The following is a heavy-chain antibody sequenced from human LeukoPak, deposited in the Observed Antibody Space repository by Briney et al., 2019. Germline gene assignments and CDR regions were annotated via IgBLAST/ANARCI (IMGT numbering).Heavy chain of an antibody. Sequence: SQTLSLTCAISGDSVSSNSAAWTWIRQSPSRGLEWLGRTYYRSKWYNDYAVSVKSRITINPDTSKNQFSLQLNSVTPEDTAVYYCAREGYSYGNHYDYWGQGTLVTVSS. CDR2: TYYRSKWYN. CDR3: AREGYSYGNHYDY. D-gene: IGHD5-18*01. J-gene: IGHJ4*02. CDR1: GDSVSSNSAA. V-gene: IGHV6-1*01.